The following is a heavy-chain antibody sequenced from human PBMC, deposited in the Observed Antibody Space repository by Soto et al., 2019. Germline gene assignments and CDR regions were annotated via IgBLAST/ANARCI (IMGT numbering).Heavy chain of an antibody. CDR2: IGTQHDT. V-gene: IGHV3-13*01. D-gene: IGHD3-16*01. J-gene: IGHJ5*02. CDR1: GFTFSAYD. CDR3: AEQASYWQGGEGWIDP. Sequence: EVQLVESGGGLVQPGGSLRLYCAASGFTFSAYDMHWVRQATGKGLEWVSAIGTQHDTYYPDSVKGRFPISRENAKISLDLHMNSRTAADRAVYVWAEQASYWQGGEGWIDPWGQGTLVTVSS.